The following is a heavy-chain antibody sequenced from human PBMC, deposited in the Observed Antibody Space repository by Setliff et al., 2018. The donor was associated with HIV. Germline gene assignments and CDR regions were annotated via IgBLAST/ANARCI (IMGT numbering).Heavy chain of an antibody. Sequence: SVKVSCKASGGTSSTHAMNWVRQAPGQGLEWIGQIISILEITDYAQKLQGRVTITADGPTNTFYMELSGLRSDDTSVYYCAGPRGDEAFDIWGQGTMVTVSS. CDR2: IISILEIT. J-gene: IGHJ3*02. D-gene: IGHD3-10*01. CDR1: GGTSSTHA. CDR3: AGPRGDEAFDI. V-gene: IGHV1-69*10.